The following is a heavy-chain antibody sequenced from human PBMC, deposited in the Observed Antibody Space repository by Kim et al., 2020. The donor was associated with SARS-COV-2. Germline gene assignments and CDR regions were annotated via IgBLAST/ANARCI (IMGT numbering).Heavy chain of an antibody. V-gene: IGHV4-34*01. Sequence: SETLSLTCAVYGGSFSGYYWSWIRQPPGKGLEWIGEINHSGSTNYNPSLKSRVTISVDTSKNQFSLKLSSVTAADTAVYYCARADHYDSSGYYKYWGQGT. CDR1: GGSFSGYY. CDR3: ARADHYDSSGYYKY. J-gene: IGHJ4*02. D-gene: IGHD3-22*01. CDR2: INHSGST.